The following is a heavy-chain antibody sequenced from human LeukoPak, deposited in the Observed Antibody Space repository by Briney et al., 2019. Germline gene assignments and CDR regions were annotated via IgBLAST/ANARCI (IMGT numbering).Heavy chain of an antibody. CDR1: GGSISSSSYY. CDR2: IYYSGST. D-gene: IGHD6-13*01. V-gene: IGHV4-39*07. Sequence: SETLSLTCTVSGGSISSSSYYWDWIRQPPGKGLEWIGSIYYSGSTYYNPSLKSRVTISVDTSKNQFSLKLSSVTAADTAVYYCARARDEGSSWYCDWGQGTLVTVSS. J-gene: IGHJ4*02. CDR3: ARARDEGSSWYCD.